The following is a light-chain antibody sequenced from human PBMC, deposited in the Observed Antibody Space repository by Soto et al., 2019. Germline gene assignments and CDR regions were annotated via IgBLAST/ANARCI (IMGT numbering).Light chain of an antibody. Sequence: EVVLTQSPPTLSLSPGERATLSCRASQSVGSFLVWYQQKPGQAPRVLIYDASTRATGVPARFSGSGSGTDYTLTITSLQPEDSAVYYCQHYYGTSPITFGQGTRLEIK. CDR1: QSVGSF. J-gene: IGKJ5*01. CDR2: DAS. V-gene: IGKV3-11*01. CDR3: QHYYGTSPIT.